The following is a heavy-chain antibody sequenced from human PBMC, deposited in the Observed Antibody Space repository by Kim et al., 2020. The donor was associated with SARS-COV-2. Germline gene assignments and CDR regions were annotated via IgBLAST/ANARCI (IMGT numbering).Heavy chain of an antibody. J-gene: IGHJ4*02. CDR1: SGSISSRNYY. CDR2: IYHSGSA. CDR3: AKYDFWSAYHYFDS. D-gene: IGHD3-3*01. V-gene: IGHV4-39*01. Sequence: SETLSLTCTVSSGSISSRNYYWGWIRQPPGKGLEWIGSIYHSGSAYYNPSLKSRVTISVDTSKNQFSLNLSSVSAADTAVYYCAKYDFWSAYHYFDSWGQGALVTVSS.